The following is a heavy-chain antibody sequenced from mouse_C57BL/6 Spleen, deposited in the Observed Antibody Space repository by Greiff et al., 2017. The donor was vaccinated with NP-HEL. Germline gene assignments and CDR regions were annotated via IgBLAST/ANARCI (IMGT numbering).Heavy chain of an antibody. CDR1: GYTFTSYW. V-gene: IGHV1-64*01. CDR2: IHPNSGST. Sequence: VQLQQPGAELVKPGASVKLSCTASGYTFTSYWMHWVKQRPGQGLEWIGMIHPNSGSTNYNEKFKSKATLTVDKSSSTAYMQLSSLTSEDSAVYYCARRGDYVPFDYWGQGTTLTVSS. D-gene: IGHD2-4*01. J-gene: IGHJ2*01. CDR3: ARRGDYVPFDY.